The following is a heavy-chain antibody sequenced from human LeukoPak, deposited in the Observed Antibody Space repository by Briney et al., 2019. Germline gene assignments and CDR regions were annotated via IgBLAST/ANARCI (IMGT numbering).Heavy chain of an antibody. V-gene: IGHV4-38-2*01. D-gene: IGHD6-25*01. Sequence: ETLSLTCAVSGYSISSGYYGGWIRQPPGKGLDWIGSIYHSGSTYYNPSLKSRVTISVDTSKNQFSLKLSSVSAGDTAVYYCARHRPQRQYFDYWGQGTLVTVSS. J-gene: IGHJ4*02. CDR2: IYHSGST. CDR3: ARHRPQRQYFDY. CDR1: GYSISSGYY.